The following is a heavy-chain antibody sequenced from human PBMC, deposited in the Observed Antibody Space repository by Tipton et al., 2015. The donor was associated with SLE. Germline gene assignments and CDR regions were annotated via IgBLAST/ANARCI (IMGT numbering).Heavy chain of an antibody. Sequence: SLRLSCAASGFTFDDYAMHWVRQAPGKGLEWVSGISWNSGSIGYADSVKGRFTISRDNAKSSLYLQMNSLRAEDTALYYCAKDRSSTSCYFDYWGQGTLVTVSS. J-gene: IGHJ4*02. CDR2: ISWNSGSI. CDR3: AKDRSSTSCYFDY. CDR1: GFTFDDYA. D-gene: IGHD2-2*01. V-gene: IGHV3-9*01.